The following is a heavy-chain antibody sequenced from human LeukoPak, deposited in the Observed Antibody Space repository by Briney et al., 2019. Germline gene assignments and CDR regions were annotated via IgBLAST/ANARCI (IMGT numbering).Heavy chain of an antibody. D-gene: IGHD2/OR15-2a*01. Sequence: GGSLRLSCAASGFTFSSYGMSWVRQAPGKGLEWVSAISGSGVTTYYADSVKGRFTISRDNSKNTLYLQINNLRTEDTAVYYCAGHRYCNSPTCLPGVWGKGTTVTVSS. CDR3: AGHRYCNSPTCLPGV. J-gene: IGHJ6*04. V-gene: IGHV3-23*01. CDR1: GFTFSSYG. CDR2: ISGSGVTT.